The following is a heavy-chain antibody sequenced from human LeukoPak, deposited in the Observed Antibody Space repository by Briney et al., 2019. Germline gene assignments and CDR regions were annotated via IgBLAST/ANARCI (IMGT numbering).Heavy chain of an antibody. CDR2: ISGGGGST. Sequence: PGGSLRLSCAASGFTFSSYAMSWVRQAPGKGLEWVSAISGGGGSTYYADSVKGRFTISRDNSKNTLYLQMNSLRAEDTAVYYCAKDFSDLNPFYYDFWSGLRSGSYINNEYWGQGTLVTVSS. D-gene: IGHD3-3*01. CDR3: AKDFSDLNPFYYDFWSGLRSGSYINNEY. J-gene: IGHJ4*02. CDR1: GFTFSSYA. V-gene: IGHV3-23*01.